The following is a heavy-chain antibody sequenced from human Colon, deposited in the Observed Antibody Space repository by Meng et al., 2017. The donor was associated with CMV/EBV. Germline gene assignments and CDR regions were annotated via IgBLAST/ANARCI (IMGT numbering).Heavy chain of an antibody. Sequence: SVKVSCKASGGTFSSYAISWVRQAPGQGLEWMGVIIPLFGAPNYAQKFQGRVTITTDGSTSTAYMELSSLRSEDSAVYYCARDMRGLNYFYGMDDWGQGTTVTVSS. CDR1: GGTFSSYA. D-gene: IGHD3-16*01. V-gene: IGHV1-69*05. CDR2: IIPLFGAP. J-gene: IGHJ6*02. CDR3: ARDMRGLNYFYGMDD.